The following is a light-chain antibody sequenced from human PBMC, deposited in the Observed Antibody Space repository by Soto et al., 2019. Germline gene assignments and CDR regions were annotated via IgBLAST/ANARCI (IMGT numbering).Light chain of an antibody. CDR1: QSISSY. CDR3: QQRSNWPGT. CDR2: AAS. J-gene: IGKJ5*01. V-gene: IGKV1-39*01. Sequence: DIQMTQSPSSLSASVGDLFTITCRASQSISSYLNWYQQKPGKAPKLLIYAASTLQSGVPSRFSGSGSGTDFTLTISSLEPEDFAVYYCQQRSNWPGTFGQGTRLEIK.